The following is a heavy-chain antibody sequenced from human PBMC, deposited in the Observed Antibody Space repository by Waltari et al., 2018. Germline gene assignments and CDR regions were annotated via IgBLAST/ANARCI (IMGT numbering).Heavy chain of an antibody. CDR1: GFTFSSYA. J-gene: IGHJ3*02. V-gene: IGHV3-23*01. Sequence: EVQLLESGGGLVQPGGSLRLSCAASGFTFSSYAMSWVRQAPGKGLEWVSAISGSGGSTYDADSVKGRFTISRDNSKNTLYLQMNSLRAEDTAVYYCASIWGITMIVVPDAFDIWGQGTMVTVSS. CDR2: ISGSGGST. D-gene: IGHD3-22*01. CDR3: ASIWGITMIVVPDAFDI.